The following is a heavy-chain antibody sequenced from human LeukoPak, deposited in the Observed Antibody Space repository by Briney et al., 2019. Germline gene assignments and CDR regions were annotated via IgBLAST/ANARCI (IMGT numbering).Heavy chain of an antibody. V-gene: IGHV1-2*02. CDR1: GYTFTGYY. CDR3: AKARSRSSASSDY. Sequence: EASVKVSCKASGYTFTGYYMHWVRQAPGQGLEWMGWINPNSGGTNYAQKFQGRVTMTRDTSISTAYVELTSLRSDDTAVYYCAKARSRSSASSDYWGQGTLVTVSS. CDR2: INPNSGGT. J-gene: IGHJ4*02. D-gene: IGHD6-6*01.